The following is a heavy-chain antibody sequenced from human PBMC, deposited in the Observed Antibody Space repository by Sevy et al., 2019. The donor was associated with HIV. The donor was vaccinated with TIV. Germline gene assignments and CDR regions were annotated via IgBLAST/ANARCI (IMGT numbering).Heavy chain of an antibody. Sequence: GGSLRLSCAVSGFTLTNEFFSWVRQAPGKGLEWVAVVYSGGATYYADSVKGRFTISRDKSKSTLYLQMKSLRAEDTAVYYCARVGYCRGGTDFSGFYYAMDVWGQGTTVTVSS. CDR1: GFTLTNEF. CDR3: ARVGYCRGGTDFSGFYYAMDV. CDR2: VYSGGAT. V-gene: IGHV3-53*01. J-gene: IGHJ6*02. D-gene: IGHD2-15*01.